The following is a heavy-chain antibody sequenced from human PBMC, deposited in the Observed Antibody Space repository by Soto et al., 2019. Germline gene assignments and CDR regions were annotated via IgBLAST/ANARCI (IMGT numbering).Heavy chain of an antibody. D-gene: IGHD3-3*01. CDR2: IYYSGST. CDR3: ARDQVSGDVWSGPKGYDGMDV. V-gene: IGHV4-30-4*01. CDR1: GGSIRSGGYY. J-gene: IGHJ6*02. Sequence: SETLSLTCTVSGGSIRSGGYYWSWVRQNPRRGLEWIGNIYYSGSTYYNPSLKSRVTISVDPSKNQFALKLSSVTAADTAVYYCARDQVSGDVWSGPKGYDGMDVWGQGTTVTVSS.